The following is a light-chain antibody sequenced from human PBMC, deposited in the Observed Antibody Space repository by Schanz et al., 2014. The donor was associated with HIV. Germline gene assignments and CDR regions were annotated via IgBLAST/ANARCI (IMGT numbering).Light chain of an antibody. CDR3: ATWDDSLDGGV. CDR1: SSTFRSNA. Sequence: QSVLTQPPSASGTPGQRVTISCSGSSSTFRSNAVNWYQQLPGTAPKLLIYNTYHRPSGVPDRFSGSQSGTSASLAISGLQSEDESDFFCATWDDSLDGGVFGGGTKLTVL. J-gene: IGLJ3*02. CDR2: NTY. V-gene: IGLV1-44*01.